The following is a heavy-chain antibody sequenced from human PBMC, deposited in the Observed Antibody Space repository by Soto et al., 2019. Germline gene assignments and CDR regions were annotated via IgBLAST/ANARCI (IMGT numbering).Heavy chain of an antibody. CDR3: ARVAMVRGGIIFSYGMDV. CDR2: ISAYNGNT. Sequence: QVQLVQSGAEVKKPGASVKVSCKASGYTFTSYGISWVRQAPGQGLEWMGWISAYNGNTNYAQKLQGRVTMTTDTSTSRAYRELRSLRSDDTAVYYCARVAMVRGGIIFSYGMDVWGQGTTVTVSS. CDR1: GYTFTSYG. J-gene: IGHJ6*02. V-gene: IGHV1-18*01. D-gene: IGHD3-10*01.